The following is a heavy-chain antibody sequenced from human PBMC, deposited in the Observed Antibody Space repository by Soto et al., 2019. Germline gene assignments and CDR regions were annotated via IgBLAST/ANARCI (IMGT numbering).Heavy chain of an antibody. V-gene: IGHV3-23*01. D-gene: IGHD3-10*01. Sequence: GGSLRLSCATSGLTFRSYAMVWVRQAPGKGLEWVSGISAGGGSTYYADSVKGRFTISTDNSKNTLSLQMSSLRAEDTALYYCASRPGSSPYYLDYWGPGNLVTVS. CDR2: ISAGGGST. CDR1: GLTFRSYA. CDR3: ASRPGSSPYYLDY. J-gene: IGHJ4*02.